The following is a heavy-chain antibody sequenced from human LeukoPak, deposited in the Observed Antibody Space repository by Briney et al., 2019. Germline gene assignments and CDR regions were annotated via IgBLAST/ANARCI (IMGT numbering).Heavy chain of an antibody. J-gene: IGHJ4*02. CDR2: ISAYNGNT. CDR1: GYTFTSYG. D-gene: IGHD3-22*01. Sequence: ASVKVSCKASGYTFTSYGISWVRQAPGQGLEWMGWISAYNGNTNYAQKLQGRVTMTTDTSTSTAYMELRSLRSDDTAVYYCARPNNPVVVDYYDSSGHYLDYWGQGTLVTVSS. CDR3: ARPNNPVVVDYYDSSGHYLDY. V-gene: IGHV1-18*01.